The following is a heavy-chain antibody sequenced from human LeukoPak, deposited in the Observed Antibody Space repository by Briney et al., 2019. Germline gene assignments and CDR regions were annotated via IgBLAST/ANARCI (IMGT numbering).Heavy chain of an antibody. V-gene: IGHV3-21*01. J-gene: IGHJ6*02. CDR2: ISSSSSYI. Sequence: GGSLRLSRAASGFTFSSYSMNWVRQAPGKGLEWVSSISSSSSYIYYADSVKGRFTISRDNAKNSLYLQMNSLRAEDTAVYYCARRSFYYGSGSSKPVFYGMDVWGQGTTVTVSS. CDR1: GFTFSSYS. D-gene: IGHD3-10*01. CDR3: ARRSFYYGSGSSKPVFYGMDV.